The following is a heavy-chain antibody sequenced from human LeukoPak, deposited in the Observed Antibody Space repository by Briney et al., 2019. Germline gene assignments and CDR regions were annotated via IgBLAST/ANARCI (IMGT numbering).Heavy chain of an antibody. J-gene: IGHJ3*02. D-gene: IGHD6-13*01. CDR2: ISYDGSNK. CDR1: GFTFSSYA. V-gene: IGHV3-30*04. Sequence: GGSLRLSCAASGFTFSSYAMHWVRQAPGKGLEWVAVISYDGSNKYYADSVKGRFTISRDNSKNTLYLQMNSLRAEDTAVYYCARDRAAAGRWGAFDIWGQGTMVTVSS. CDR3: ARDRAAAGRWGAFDI.